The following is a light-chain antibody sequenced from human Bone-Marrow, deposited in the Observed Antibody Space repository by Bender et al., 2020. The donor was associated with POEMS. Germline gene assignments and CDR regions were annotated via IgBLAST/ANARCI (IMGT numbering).Light chain of an antibody. CDR3: GTWDSSLSAVV. Sequence: QSVLPQPPSVSAAPGQKVTISCSGSSSNIGNNYVSWYQHLPGTAPKFLIYENDKRPSGIPDRFSGSKSGSSATLGITGLQTGDEADYYCGTWDSSLSAVVFGGGTKLTVL. J-gene: IGLJ2*01. CDR2: END. CDR1: SSNIGNNY. V-gene: IGLV1-51*02.